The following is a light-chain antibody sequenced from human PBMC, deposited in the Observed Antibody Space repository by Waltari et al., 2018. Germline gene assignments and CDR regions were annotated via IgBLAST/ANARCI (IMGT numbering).Light chain of an antibody. CDR1: SSDVGGFNY. J-gene: IGLJ2*01. Sequence: QSALTQPASVSGSPGQSITISCPGTSSDVGGFNYVSWYQQHPGEAPQLLLYDVTQRPSGVSNRFSGSKSANTASLTISGLQAGDEAHYYCSSYSSISTLVFGGGTKLTVL. V-gene: IGLV2-14*03. CDR2: DVT. CDR3: SSYSSISTLV.